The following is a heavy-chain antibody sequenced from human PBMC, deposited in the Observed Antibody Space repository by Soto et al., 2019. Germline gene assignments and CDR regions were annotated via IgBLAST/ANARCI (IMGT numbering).Heavy chain of an antibody. Sequence: PGGSLRLCCAASGFSFSSYEMNWLRQAPGKGLAWVSYISGSGYTIYYADSVKGRFTISRDNAENSLCLQMNSLPADDTAVYYCARDGDTTIIPMYYFDNWGQGSLVTVSS. D-gene: IGHD3-10*01. J-gene: IGHJ4*02. CDR1: GFSFSSYE. CDR2: ISGSGYTI. CDR3: ARDGDTTIIPMYYFDN. V-gene: IGHV3-48*03.